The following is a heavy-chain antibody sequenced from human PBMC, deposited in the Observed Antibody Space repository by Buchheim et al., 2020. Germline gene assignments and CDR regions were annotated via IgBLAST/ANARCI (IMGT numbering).Heavy chain of an antibody. CDR2: INHRGST. CDR3: ARGSSWYIYYYAMDV. CDR1: GGSFSGYY. V-gene: IGHV4-34*01. J-gene: IGHJ6*02. Sequence: QVQLQQWGAGLLKPSETLSLTCAVYGGSFSGYYWSWIRQPPGKGLEWIGEINHRGSTNYNPSLKSRVTISVDTSQKQFSLQLSSVTAADTAVYYCARGSSWYIYYYAMDVWGQGTT. D-gene: IGHD6-13*01.